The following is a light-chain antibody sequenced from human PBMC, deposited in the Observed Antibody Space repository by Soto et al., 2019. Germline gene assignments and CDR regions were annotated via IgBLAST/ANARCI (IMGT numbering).Light chain of an antibody. CDR1: QDISKY. V-gene: IGKV1-27*01. J-gene: IGKJ4*01. CDR2: AAS. CDR3: QKHNSAPLT. Sequence: DIQMTQSPSSLSASVGDRVTITCRASQDISKYLAWYQQKPGKVPKLLIYAASTLQSGVPSRFSGSGSGTDFTLTISSLQPEDVATYYCQKHNSAPLTLGGGTKVEI.